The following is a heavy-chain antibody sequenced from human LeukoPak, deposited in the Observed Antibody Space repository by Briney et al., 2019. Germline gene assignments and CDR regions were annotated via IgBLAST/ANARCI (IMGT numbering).Heavy chain of an antibody. D-gene: IGHD6-13*01. V-gene: IGHV4-34*01. CDR1: GGSFSGYF. CDR2: SINGGST. Sequence: SETLSLTCAVYGGSFSGYFWSWIRQPPGKGLEWIGESINGGSTNYNSSLKSRVTISVDSSKNQFSLTLTAMTAADTAVYYCARGNWAAAVHLDSWGQGTLVTVSS. J-gene: IGHJ4*02. CDR3: ARGNWAAAVHLDS.